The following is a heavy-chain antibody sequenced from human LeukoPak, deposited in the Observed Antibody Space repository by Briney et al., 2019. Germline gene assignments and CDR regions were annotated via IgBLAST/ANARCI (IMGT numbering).Heavy chain of an antibody. CDR3: ARGVAAAGVDY. D-gene: IGHD6-13*01. CDR1: GFTFNTSA. V-gene: IGHV3-23*01. CDR2: ISGSGRST. Sequence: GGSLRLSCAGSGFTFNTSAMSWVRQAPGKGLEWVSAISGSGRSTYYTDSVRGRFTISRDNSKNTLYLQMNSLRAEDTAVYYCARGVAAAGVDYWGQGTLVTVSS. J-gene: IGHJ4*02.